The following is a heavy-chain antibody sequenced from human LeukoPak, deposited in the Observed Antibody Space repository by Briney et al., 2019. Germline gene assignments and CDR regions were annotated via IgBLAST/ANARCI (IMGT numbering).Heavy chain of an antibody. CDR2: ITGSGGWA. J-gene: IGHJ4*02. CDR3: AKDIFEYCSSTSCYSTDY. V-gene: IGHV3-23*01. D-gene: IGHD2-2*02. CDR1: GLTFSSYA. Sequence: GGSLRLSCAASGLTFSSYAMMWLRQAPGKGLEWVSAITGSGGWALYADSVKGRFTISRDNSKNTLYLQMNSLRAEDTAVYYCAKDIFEYCSSTSCYSTDYWGQGTLVTVSS.